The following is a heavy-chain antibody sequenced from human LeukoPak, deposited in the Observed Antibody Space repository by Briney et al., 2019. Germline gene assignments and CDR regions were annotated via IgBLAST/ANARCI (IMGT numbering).Heavy chain of an antibody. CDR2: ISSSSSYI. D-gene: IGHD6-19*01. J-gene: IGHJ3*02. CDR1: GFTFSSYS. Sequence: GGSLRLSCAASGFTFSSYSMNWVRQAPGKGLEWVSSISSSSSYIYYADSVKGRFTISRDNAKNSLYLQMNSLRAEDTAVYYCARELEYSSGWNDAFDIWGQGTMVTVSS. CDR3: ARELEYSSGWNDAFDI. V-gene: IGHV3-21*01.